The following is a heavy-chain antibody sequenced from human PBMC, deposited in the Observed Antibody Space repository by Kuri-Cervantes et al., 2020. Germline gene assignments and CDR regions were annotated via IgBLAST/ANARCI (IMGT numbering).Heavy chain of an antibody. D-gene: IGHD3-22*01. CDR2: IGGSGSTT. V-gene: IGHV3-23*01. CDR3: AKDVGYYDSSGYYSWGYFQH. Sequence: LSLTCAASGFTFRTYAMTWVRQAPGKGLEWVSTIGGSGSTTYYADSVKGRFTISRDNSKNTLYLQMNSLRAEDTAVYYCAKDVGYYDSSGYYSWGYFQHWGQGTLVTVSS. CDR1: GFTFRTYA. J-gene: IGHJ1*01.